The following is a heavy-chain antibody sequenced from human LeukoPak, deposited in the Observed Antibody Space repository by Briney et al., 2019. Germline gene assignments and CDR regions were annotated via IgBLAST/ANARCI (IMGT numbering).Heavy chain of an antibody. CDR3: ARARRNSLLWFGPNNQPLDY. CDR1: SGSFSGYY. V-gene: IGHV4-34*01. D-gene: IGHD3-10*01. J-gene: IGHJ4*02. Sequence: SETLSLTCAVYSGSFSGYYWSWIRQPPGKGLEWIGEINHSGSTNYNPSLKSRVTISVDTSKNQFSLKLSSVTAADTAVYYCARARRNSLLWFGPNNQPLDYWGQGTLVTVSS. CDR2: INHSGST.